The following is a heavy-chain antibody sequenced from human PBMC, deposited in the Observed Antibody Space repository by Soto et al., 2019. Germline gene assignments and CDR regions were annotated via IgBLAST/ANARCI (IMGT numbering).Heavy chain of an antibody. J-gene: IGHJ6*03. CDR1: GGTFSSYT. Sequence: SVKVSCKASGGTFSSYTISWVRQAPGQGLEWMGRIIPILGIANYAQKFQGRVTITADKSTSTAYMELSSLRSEDTAVYYCARSRGSGYSYYYMDVWGKGTTVTVSS. CDR2: IIPILGIA. V-gene: IGHV1-69*02. D-gene: IGHD3-3*01. CDR3: ARSRGSGYSYYYMDV.